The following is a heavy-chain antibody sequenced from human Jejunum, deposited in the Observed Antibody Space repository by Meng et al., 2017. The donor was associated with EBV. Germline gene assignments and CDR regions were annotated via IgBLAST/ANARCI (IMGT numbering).Heavy chain of an antibody. D-gene: IGHD2-8*01. CDR1: GGSFSSSGYY. V-gene: IGHV4-39*07. CDR3: ARVFFGVIDY. J-gene: IGHJ4*02. CDR2: IYYSGNT. Sequence: QVQLQESGPGLVKPSGTLSLTCTVSGGSFSSSGYYWNWIRQPPGKGLEWIGSIYYSGNTYYNPSLKSRVTISIDPSKNQFSLKLISVTAADTAVYYCARVFFGVIDYWGQGTLVTVAS.